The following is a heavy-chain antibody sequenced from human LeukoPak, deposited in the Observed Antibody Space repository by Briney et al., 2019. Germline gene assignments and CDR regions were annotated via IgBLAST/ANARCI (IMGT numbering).Heavy chain of an antibody. V-gene: IGHV4-59*12. Sequence: SETLSLTCTVSGGSISSYYWSWVRQPPGKGLEWIGYIYYSGSTNYNPSLKSRVTISVDTSKNQFSLKLSSVTAADTAVYYCARGVDYYGVWGQGTLVTVSS. CDR2: IYYSGST. CDR3: ARGVDYYGV. J-gene: IGHJ4*02. CDR1: GGSISSYY. D-gene: IGHD3-10*01.